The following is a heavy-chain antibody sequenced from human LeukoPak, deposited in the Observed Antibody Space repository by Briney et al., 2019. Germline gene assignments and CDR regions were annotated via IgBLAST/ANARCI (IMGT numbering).Heavy chain of an antibody. CDR1: GFTFSSYG. V-gene: IGHV3-33*06. CDR3: AKAGSFANWFDP. J-gene: IGHJ5*02. CDR2: IWYDGSNK. D-gene: IGHD3-10*01. Sequence: PGRSLRLSCAASGFTFSSYGMHWVRQAPGEGLEWVAVIWYDGSNKYYADSVKGRFTISRDNSKNTLYLQMNSLRAEDTAVYYCAKAGSFANWFDPWGQGTLVTVSS.